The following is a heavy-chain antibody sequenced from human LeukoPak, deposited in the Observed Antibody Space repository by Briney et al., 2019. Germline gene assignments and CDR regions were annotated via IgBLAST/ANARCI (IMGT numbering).Heavy chain of an antibody. D-gene: IGHD3-10*01. V-gene: IGHV5-51*01. J-gene: IGHJ6*02. CDR1: GHSLTYYW. CDR2: VSPGDSDT. Sequence: GESLKISCKGSGHSLTYYWIGWVRQMPGKGLEWMGSVSPGDSDTRYSPSFQGQVTISADKSITTAYLQWSSLKASDSALYYCARTMVRGAYGMDVWGQGTTVTVSS. CDR3: ARTMVRGAYGMDV.